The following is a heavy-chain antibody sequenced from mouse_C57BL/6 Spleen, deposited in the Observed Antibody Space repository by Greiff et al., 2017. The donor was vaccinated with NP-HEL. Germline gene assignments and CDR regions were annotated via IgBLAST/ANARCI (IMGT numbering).Heavy chain of an antibody. CDR2: IYPRSGNT. D-gene: IGHD1-1*01. V-gene: IGHV1-81*01. J-gene: IGHJ4*01. CDR3: ARYPAYYGSAYAMDY. Sequence: VQLQQSGAELARPGASVKLSCKASGYTFTSYGISWVKQRTGQGLEWIGEIYPRSGNTYYNEKFKGKATLTADKSSSTAYMELRSLTSEDSAVYFCARYPAYYGSAYAMDYWGQGTSVTVSS. CDR1: GYTFTSYG.